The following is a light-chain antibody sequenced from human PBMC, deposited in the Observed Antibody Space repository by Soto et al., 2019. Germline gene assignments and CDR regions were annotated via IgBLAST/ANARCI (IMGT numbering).Light chain of an antibody. CDR1: QSSAANY. J-gene: IGKJ3*01. Sequence: EVVLTQSPGTQSLSPGERATLSCRASQSSAANYLAWYQQKRGQAPRLLIYGASSRATGIPDRFSGSGSGTDFTLTISRLEPEDFSVYYCHQYGTAPLTFGPGTKVDIK. V-gene: IGKV3-20*01. CDR2: GAS. CDR3: HQYGTAPLT.